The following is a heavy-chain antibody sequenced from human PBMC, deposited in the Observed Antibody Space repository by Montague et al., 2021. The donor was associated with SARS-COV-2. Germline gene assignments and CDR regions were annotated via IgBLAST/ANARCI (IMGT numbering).Heavy chain of an antibody. CDR1: GGSRSSSNYY. CDR2: MYYSGST. Sequence: SETLSLTCTVSGGSRSSSNYYWGWIRQPPGKGWEWIGNMYYSGSTYYNTSLKSRVTISIDTSKNKFSLKLSSVTAADTAVYYCARDDIVLQGVTKGMDVWGQGTTVTVSS. D-gene: IGHD3-10*01. J-gene: IGHJ6*02. CDR3: ARDDIVLQGVTKGMDV. V-gene: IGHV4-39*07.